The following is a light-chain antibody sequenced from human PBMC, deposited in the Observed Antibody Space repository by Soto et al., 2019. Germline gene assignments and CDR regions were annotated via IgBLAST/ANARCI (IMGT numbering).Light chain of an antibody. J-gene: IGKJ2*01. V-gene: IGKV3D-15*03. Sequence: EVVMTQSPATLSVSPGDRATLSCRASQSVDTNVVWYQQKPGQPPRLLVHSASIRATCVPARFTGIGSGSDFSLTITVLLSDALGIYDCNPYYNCHSYTFGQGTRLQV. CDR1: QSVDTN. CDR3: NPYYNCHSYT. CDR2: SAS.